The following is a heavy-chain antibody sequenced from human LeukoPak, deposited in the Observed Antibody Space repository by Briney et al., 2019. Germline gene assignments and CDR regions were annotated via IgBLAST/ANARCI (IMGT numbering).Heavy chain of an antibody. CDR1: GFTFSSYA. J-gene: IGHJ4*02. V-gene: IGHV3-30-3*01. CDR2: ISYDGSNK. CDR3: ARDSVAGTMYFDY. D-gene: IGHD6-19*01. Sequence: PGGSLRLSCAASGFTFSSYAMHWVRQAPGKGLEWVAVISYDGSNKYYADSVKGRFTISRDNSKNTLYLQMNSLRAEDTAVYYCARDSVAGTMYFDYWGQGTLVTVSS.